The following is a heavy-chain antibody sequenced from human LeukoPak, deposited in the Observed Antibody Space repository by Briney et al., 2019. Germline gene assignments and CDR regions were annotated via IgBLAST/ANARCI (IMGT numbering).Heavy chain of an antibody. CDR2: ISWNSGSI. Sequence: PGGSLRLSCAASGFTFDDYAMHWVRQAPGKGLEWVSGISWNSGSIGYADSVKGRFTISRDNAKNSLYLQMNSLRAEDTAVYYCARDADGRGSNFDYWGQGTLVTVSS. V-gene: IGHV3-9*01. CDR1: GFTFDDYA. D-gene: IGHD1-26*01. CDR3: ARDADGRGSNFDY. J-gene: IGHJ4*02.